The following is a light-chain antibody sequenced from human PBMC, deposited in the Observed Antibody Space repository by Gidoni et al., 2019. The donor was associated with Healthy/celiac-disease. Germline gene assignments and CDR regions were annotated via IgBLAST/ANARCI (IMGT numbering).Light chain of an antibody. CDR1: ALPKQY. CDR2: KDS. CDR3: QSADSSGTYV. J-gene: IGLJ1*01. Sequence: YEQTQPRPVSETPGQTARITGSGDALPKQYAYWYQQKPGQAPVLVIYKDSERPSGIPERFSGSSSGTTVTLTIRGFQAEDEADYYCQSADSSGTYVFGTGTKVTVL. V-gene: IGLV3-25*03.